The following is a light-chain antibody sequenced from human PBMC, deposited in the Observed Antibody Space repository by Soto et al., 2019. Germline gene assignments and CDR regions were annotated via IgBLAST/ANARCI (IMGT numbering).Light chain of an antibody. CDR2: GAS. CDR1: QSVNRN. CDR3: HQYNSWPRGT. J-gene: IGKJ3*01. V-gene: IGKV3-15*01. Sequence: EIMMTQSPGTLSVSPGEGATLSCTASQSVNRNLAWYQQKPGKPPRLLLYGASTRATGIPVRFRGSGSGTEFTLAISSLQSEDSAVSDCHQYNSWPRGTFGPGTQVEIK.